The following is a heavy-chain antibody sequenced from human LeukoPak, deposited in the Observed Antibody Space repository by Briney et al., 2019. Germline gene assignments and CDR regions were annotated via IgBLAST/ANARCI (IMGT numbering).Heavy chain of an antibody. CDR2: MNPNSGNT. CDR1: GYTFTGYY. V-gene: IGHV1-8*02. CDR3: ARRPAVAGTLPDY. D-gene: IGHD6-19*01. J-gene: IGHJ4*02. Sequence: GASVKVSCKASGYTFTGYYMHWVRQAAGQGLEWMGWMNPNSGNTGYAQKFQGRVTMTRDNSITTAYMELSSLRAEDTAIYYCARRPAVAGTLPDYWGQGTLVTVSS.